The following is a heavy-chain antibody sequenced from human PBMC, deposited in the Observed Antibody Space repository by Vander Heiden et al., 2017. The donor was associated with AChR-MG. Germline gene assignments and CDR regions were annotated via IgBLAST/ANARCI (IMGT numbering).Heavy chain of an antibody. CDR2: IYYSEST. V-gene: IGHV4-39*01. CDR3: ARRATGYSYGKHYYYYGMDV. Sequence: QLQLQESGPGLVKPSETLSLTCTVSGRSISSSSYYWGWIRQPPGKGLEWIGSIYYSESTYYNPSLKSRVTISVDTSKNQFSLKLSSVTAADTAVYYCARRATGYSYGKHYYYYGMDVWGQGTTVTVSS. D-gene: IGHD5-18*01. J-gene: IGHJ6*02. CDR1: GRSISSSSYY.